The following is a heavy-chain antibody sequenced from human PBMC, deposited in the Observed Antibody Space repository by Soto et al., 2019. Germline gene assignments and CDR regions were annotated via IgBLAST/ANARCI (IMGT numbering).Heavy chain of an antibody. Sequence: PGGSLRLSCAASGFTFSDYYMSWIRQAPGKGLEWVSYISSSSSYTNYADSVKGRFTISRDNAKNSLYLQMNSLRAEDTAVYYCARDPWCSGGSCYKKNNDYGDHPRHFYFDYWGQGTLVTVSS. CDR2: ISSSSSYT. J-gene: IGHJ4*02. CDR1: GFTFSDYY. CDR3: ARDPWCSGGSCYKKNNDYGDHPRHFYFDY. V-gene: IGHV3-11*06. D-gene: IGHD2-15*01.